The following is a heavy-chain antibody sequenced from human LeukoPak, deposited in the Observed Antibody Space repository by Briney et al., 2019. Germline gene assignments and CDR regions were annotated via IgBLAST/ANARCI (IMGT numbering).Heavy chain of an antibody. CDR2: INPNSGGT. D-gene: IGHD3-16*01. CDR3: ARDKGQDEVWGTFVY. J-gene: IGHJ4*02. V-gene: IGHV1-2*02. CDR1: GYTFTGYY. Sequence: GASVKVSCKASGYTFTGYYMHWVRQAPGQGLEWMGWINPNSGGTNYAQKFQGRVTMTRDTSISTAYMELSRLRSDDTAVYYCARDKGQDEVWGTFVYWGQGTLVTVSS.